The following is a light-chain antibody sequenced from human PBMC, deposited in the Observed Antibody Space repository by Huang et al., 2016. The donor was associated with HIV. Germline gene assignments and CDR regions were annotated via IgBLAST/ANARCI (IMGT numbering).Light chain of an antibody. CDR1: QNVNSD. Sequence: EIVMTQSPVTLSVSLGERASLSCRASQNVNSDLAWYQQKPGLPPRLLIYGASARATGVPARFSGSGSGTEFTLSISSLQSEDFAVYSCQQYYNWPGTFGQGTKLEIK. J-gene: IGKJ2*01. V-gene: IGKV3-15*01. CDR3: QQYYNWPGT. CDR2: GAS.